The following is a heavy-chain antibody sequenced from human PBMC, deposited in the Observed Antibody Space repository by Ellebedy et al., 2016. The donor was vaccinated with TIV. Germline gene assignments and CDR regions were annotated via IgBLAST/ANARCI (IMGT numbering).Heavy chain of an antibody. CDR2: IIPIFGTA. CDR3: AREDSTNYGSGYDF. V-gene: IGHV1-69*13. Sequence: AASVKVSCKASGGTFSSYAISWVRQAPGQGLEWMGGIIPIFGTANYAQKFQGRVTITADESTSTAYMELSSLRSEDTAVYYCAREDSTNYGSGYDFWGQGTLVTVSS. CDR1: GGTFSSYA. D-gene: IGHD3-10*01. J-gene: IGHJ4*02.